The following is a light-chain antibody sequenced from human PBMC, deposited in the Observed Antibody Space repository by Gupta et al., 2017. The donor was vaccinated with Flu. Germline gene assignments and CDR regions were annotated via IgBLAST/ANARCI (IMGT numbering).Light chain of an antibody. CDR2: SAS. Sequence: LNWYQQKPGEAPRLLLHSASVLQSGVPSRFIGGGSGTVFTLTISSLLPEDSAPYYCQQSYTAPRTFGQGTKVDIK. CDR3: QQSYTAPRT. V-gene: IGKV1-39*01. J-gene: IGKJ1*01.